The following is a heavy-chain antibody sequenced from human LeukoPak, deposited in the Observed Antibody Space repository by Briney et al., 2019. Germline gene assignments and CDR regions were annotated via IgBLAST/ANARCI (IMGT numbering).Heavy chain of an antibody. Sequence: ASVKVSCKASGYTFTSYAMNWVRQAPGQGLEWMGGIIPILGIANYAQKFQGRVTITADKSTSTAYMELSSLRSEDTAVYYCAREYVDTDPHAFDIWGQGTMVTVSS. CDR1: GYTFTSYA. V-gene: IGHV1-69*10. CDR3: AREYVDTDPHAFDI. D-gene: IGHD5-18*01. CDR2: IIPILGIA. J-gene: IGHJ3*02.